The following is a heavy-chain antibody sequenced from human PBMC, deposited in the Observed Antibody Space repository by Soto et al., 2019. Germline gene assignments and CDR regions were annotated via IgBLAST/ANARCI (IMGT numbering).Heavy chain of an antibody. J-gene: IGHJ5*02. Sequence: QVQLVQSGAEVKKPGASVKVSCKASGYTFTSYDINWVRQAPGQGLEWMGWMNPNSGNTGYAQKLQGRVPLTRNTSFSTAYLEISSLRSDDTAVYYCAIDRSAAGTGCVAPLGQGTLVTVSS. CDR2: MNPNSGNT. CDR1: GYTFTSYD. D-gene: IGHD6-13*01. CDR3: AIDRSAAGTGCVAP. V-gene: IGHV1-8*01.